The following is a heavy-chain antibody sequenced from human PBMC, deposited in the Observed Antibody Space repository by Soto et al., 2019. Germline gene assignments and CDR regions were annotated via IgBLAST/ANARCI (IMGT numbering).Heavy chain of an antibody. D-gene: IGHD6-19*01. Sequence: SETLSLTCTVSGGSISSGSYHWCWILQPPGKGLDWIGSIYYSGNTYYNPSLKSRVTISVDTSKNQFSLKLSSVTAADTALYYCAGYVAVAARSIDYWCQGTRVIVAS. CDR3: AGYVAVAARSIDY. V-gene: IGHV4-39*01. CDR1: GGSISSGSYH. CDR2: IYYSGNT. J-gene: IGHJ4*02.